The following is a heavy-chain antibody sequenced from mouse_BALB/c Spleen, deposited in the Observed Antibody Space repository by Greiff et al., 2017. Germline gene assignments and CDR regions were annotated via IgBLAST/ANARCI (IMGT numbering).Heavy chain of an antibody. CDR3: ARGTTGHYYAMDY. D-gene: IGHD4-1*02. V-gene: IGHV1-14*01. Sequence: EVQLQESGPELVKPGASVKMSCKASGYTFTSYVMHWVKQKPGQGLEWIGYINPYNDGTKYNEKFKGKATLTSDKSSSTAYMELSSLTSEDSAVYYCARGTTGHYYAMDYWGQGTSVTGSS. CDR2: INPYNDGT. J-gene: IGHJ4*01. CDR1: GYTFTSYV.